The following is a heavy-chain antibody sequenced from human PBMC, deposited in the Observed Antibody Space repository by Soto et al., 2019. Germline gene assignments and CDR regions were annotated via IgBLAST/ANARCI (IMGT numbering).Heavy chain of an antibody. CDR3: AASYGSGYRAFDY. Sequence: QVQLVQSGAELKKPGSSVKVSCKASGDTFSFYTINWVRQAPGLGLEWMGRVNPILSMSNYAQKFQGRVTMTADKYTSTAYMELSSLISEDTAFYYCAASYGSGYRAFDYWGQGALVTVSS. CDR2: VNPILSMS. D-gene: IGHD3-10*01. V-gene: IGHV1-69*02. J-gene: IGHJ4*02. CDR1: GDTFSFYT.